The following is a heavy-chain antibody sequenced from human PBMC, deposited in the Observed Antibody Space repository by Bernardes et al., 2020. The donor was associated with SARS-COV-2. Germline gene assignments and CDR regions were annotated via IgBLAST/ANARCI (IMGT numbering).Heavy chain of an antibody. CDR3: AKVIEVGGVWGGMDV. Sequence: GGSLRLSCVASGFTFNDYNMYWVRQAPGKGLAWVSLITWDGSGSWYGDSVKGRFTISRDNSKNSLYLQMNSLRTEDTAFYYCAKVIEVGGVWGGMDVWGQGTTVTVSS. J-gene: IGHJ6*02. D-gene: IGHD3-16*01. CDR1: GFTFNDYN. V-gene: IGHV3-43*01. CDR2: ITWDGSGS.